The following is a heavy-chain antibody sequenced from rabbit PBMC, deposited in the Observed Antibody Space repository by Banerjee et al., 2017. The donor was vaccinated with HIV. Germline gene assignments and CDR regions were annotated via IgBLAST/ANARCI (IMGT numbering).Heavy chain of an antibody. CDR3: ARAGYAGYGYDL. CDR2: IDTGSSGST. V-gene: IGHV1S40*01. Sequence: QSLEESGGDLVKPGASLTLTCTASGFSFSNNYWMCWVRQAPGKGLEWSACIDTGSSGSTYYATWAKGRFTISKTSSTTVTLQMTSLTVADTATYFCARAGYAGYGYDLWGQGTLVTVS. D-gene: IGHD6-1*01. J-gene: IGHJ4*01. CDR1: GFSFSNNYW.